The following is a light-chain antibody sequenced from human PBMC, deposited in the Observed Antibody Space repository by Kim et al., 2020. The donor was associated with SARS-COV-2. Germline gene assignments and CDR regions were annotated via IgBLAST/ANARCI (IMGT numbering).Light chain of an antibody. CDR3: QQCCSSPET. V-gene: IGKV3-20*01. CDR2: GAY. J-gene: IGKJ2*01. Sequence: SPGERAPLSHSASQRVSRAYLAWYQQKPGQPPRLLLYGAYSRASGIPDRFSGCGSGTVFTLTIRRLAPEDFAVYFCQQCCSSPETFGQGTKLEI. CDR1: QRVSRAY.